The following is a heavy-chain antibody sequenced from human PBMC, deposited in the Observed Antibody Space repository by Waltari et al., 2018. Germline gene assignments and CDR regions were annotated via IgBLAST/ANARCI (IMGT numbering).Heavy chain of an antibody. Sequence: QVQLQESGPGLVKPSETLSLTCTVSGGSISSYYWSWIRQPPGKGLEWIGYIYYSGSTNYNPSSKSRVTISVDTSKNQVSLKLSSVTAADTDVDYCARGFWQQLPYYFDYWGQGTLVTVSS. V-gene: IGHV4-59*01. CDR2: IYYSGST. D-gene: IGHD6-13*01. CDR3: ARGFWQQLPYYFDY. J-gene: IGHJ4*02. CDR1: GGSISSYY.